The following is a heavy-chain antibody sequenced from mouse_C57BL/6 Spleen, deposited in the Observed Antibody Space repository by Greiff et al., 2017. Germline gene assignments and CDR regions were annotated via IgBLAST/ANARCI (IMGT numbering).Heavy chain of an antibody. J-gene: IGHJ4*01. CDR3: ARENYDGSSYEAMDY. CDR2: IYPGDGDT. CDR1: GYAFSSSW. D-gene: IGHD1-1*01. Sequence: QVQLQQSGPELVKPGASVKISCKASGYAFSSSWMNWVKQRPGKGLEWIGRIYPGDGDTNYNGKFKGKATLTADKASSTAYVHLSSLTSEDSAVYFCARENYDGSSYEAMDYWGQGTSVTVSA. V-gene: IGHV1-82*01.